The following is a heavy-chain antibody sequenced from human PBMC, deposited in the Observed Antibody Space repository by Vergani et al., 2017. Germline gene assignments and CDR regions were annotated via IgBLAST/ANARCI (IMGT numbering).Heavy chain of an antibody. CDR1: LSSISPSY. J-gene: IGHJ4*02. D-gene: IGHD3-10*01. Sequence: QVQLQESGPGLFTPSVPLSLPSPLPLSSISPSYSSSFRHPPGKGRHWFWYIYYSGSTNYNPSLKSRVTISVDTSKNQFSLKLSSVTAADTAVYYCARDPHKYGSGSYFDYWGQGTLVTVSS. V-gene: IGHV4-59*01. CDR3: ARDPHKYGSGSYFDY. CDR2: IYYSGST.